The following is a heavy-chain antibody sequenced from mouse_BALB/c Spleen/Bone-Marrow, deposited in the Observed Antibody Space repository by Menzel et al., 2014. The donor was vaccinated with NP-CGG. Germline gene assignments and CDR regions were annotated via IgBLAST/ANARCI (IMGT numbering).Heavy chain of an antibody. CDR3: ARQLGLRWAMDY. CDR2: TSNGGGST. J-gene: IGHJ4*01. V-gene: IGHV5-12-2*01. Sequence: EVKVEESGGGLVQPGGSLKLSCAASGFTFSSYTVSWVRQTPEKRLEWVAYTSNGGGSTYYPDTVKGRFTISRDNAKNTLYLQMSSLKSEDTAMYYCARQLGLRWAMDYWGQGTSVTVSS. D-gene: IGHD3-1*01. CDR1: GFTFSSYT.